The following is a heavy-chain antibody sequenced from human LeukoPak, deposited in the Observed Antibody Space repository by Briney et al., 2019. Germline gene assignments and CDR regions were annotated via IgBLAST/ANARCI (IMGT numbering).Heavy chain of an antibody. CDR3: ARAYYDSSGYSCFDY. CDR2: INPNSGGT. CDR1: GYTFTGYY. J-gene: IGHJ4*02. D-gene: IGHD3-22*01. V-gene: IGHV1-2*02. Sequence: ASVEVSCKASGYTFTGYYMHWVRQAPGQGLEWMGWINPNSGGTNYAQKFQGRVTMTRDTSISTAYMELSRLRSDDTAVYYCARAYYDSSGYSCFDYWGQGTLVTVSS.